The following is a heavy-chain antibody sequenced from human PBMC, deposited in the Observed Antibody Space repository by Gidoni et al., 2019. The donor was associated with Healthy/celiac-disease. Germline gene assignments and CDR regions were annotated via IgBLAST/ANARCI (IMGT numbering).Heavy chain of an antibody. D-gene: IGHD1-1*01. V-gene: IGHV3-30-3*01. Sequence: QVQLVESGGGVVQPGRSLRLPCAASGFTFSSYAMHWVRQAPGKGLEGVAVISYDGSNKYYADSVKGRFTISRDNSKNTLYLQMNSLRAEDTAVYYCARDGTVSGGAFDIWGQGTMVTVSS. CDR2: ISYDGSNK. J-gene: IGHJ3*02. CDR3: ARDGTVSGGAFDI. CDR1: GFTFSSYA.